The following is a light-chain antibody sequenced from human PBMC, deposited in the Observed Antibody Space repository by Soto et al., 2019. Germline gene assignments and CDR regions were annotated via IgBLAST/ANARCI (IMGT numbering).Light chain of an antibody. CDR1: QSLASNY. CDR3: QQYGSTPPGS. CDR2: GAS. Sequence: EIVLTQSPDTLSLSPGEGATLSCRASQSLASNYLAWYQQKPGQAPRLPIYGASNRANGIPDRFSGSGSGTEFTVTISKVEPEDFAVYYCQQYGSTPPGSFGRGTKLEIK. V-gene: IGKV3-20*01. J-gene: IGKJ2*03.